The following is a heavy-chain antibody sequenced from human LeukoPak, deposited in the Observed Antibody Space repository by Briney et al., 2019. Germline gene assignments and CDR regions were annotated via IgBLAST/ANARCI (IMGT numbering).Heavy chain of an antibody. CDR2: IRSKAYGGTT. CDR3: TRTYYYDSSGEQYFDY. Sequence: PGGSLRLSCTASGFTFGDYAMSWFRQAPGKGLEWVGFIRSKAYGGTTEYAASVKGRFSISRDDSKSIAYLQMNSLKTEDTAVYYCTRTYYYDSSGEQYFDYWGQGTLVTVSS. CDR1: GFTFGDYA. J-gene: IGHJ4*02. D-gene: IGHD3-22*01. V-gene: IGHV3-49*03.